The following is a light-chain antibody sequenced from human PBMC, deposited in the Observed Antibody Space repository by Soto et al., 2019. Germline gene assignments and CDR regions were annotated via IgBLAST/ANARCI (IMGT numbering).Light chain of an antibody. CDR3: QQYSVYPIT. J-gene: IGKJ5*01. V-gene: IGKV1-5*03. CDR2: KAS. CDR1: QSISSW. Sequence: DIQMTQSPSTLSASVGDRVTITCRASQSISSWLAWYQQKPGKAPKSLIYKASSLESGVPSRFSGGGSGTEFTLTISSLQPDDFATHYCQQYSVYPITFGQWTRLEIQ.